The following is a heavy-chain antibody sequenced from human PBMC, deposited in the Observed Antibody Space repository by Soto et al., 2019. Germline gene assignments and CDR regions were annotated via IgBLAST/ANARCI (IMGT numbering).Heavy chain of an antibody. V-gene: IGHV1-69*01. D-gene: IGHD3-10*01. J-gene: IGHJ6*02. Sequence: QVQLVQSGAEVKKPGSSVKVSCKASGGTFSSYAISWVRQAPGQGLEWMGGIIPIFGTANYAQKFQGRVTITADESTSTAYMELSSLRSEDTAVYYCASLFGELLFEDYYYGMDVWGQGTTVTVSS. CDR1: GGTFSSYA. CDR2: IIPIFGTA. CDR3: ASLFGELLFEDYYYGMDV.